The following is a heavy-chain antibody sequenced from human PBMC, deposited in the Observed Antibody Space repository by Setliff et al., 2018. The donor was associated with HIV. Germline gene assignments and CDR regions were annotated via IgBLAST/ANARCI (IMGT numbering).Heavy chain of an antibody. CDR2: ISSSGSTI. CDR3: ARGSGYDKGAYHYYYGMDV. Sequence: GGSLRLSCAASGFPFSSYEMNWVRQAPGKGLEWVSYISSSGSTIYYADSVKGRFTISRDNTKNSLYLQMNSLRAEDTAVYYCARGSGYDKGAYHYYYGMDVCGQGTTVTVSS. V-gene: IGHV3-48*03. J-gene: IGHJ6*02. CDR1: GFPFSSYE. D-gene: IGHD5-12*01.